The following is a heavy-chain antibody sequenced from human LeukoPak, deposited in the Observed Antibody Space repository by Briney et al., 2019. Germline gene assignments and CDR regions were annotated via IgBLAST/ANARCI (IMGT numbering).Heavy chain of an antibody. CDR1: GFIFSSYS. CDR2: LSSDGSNY. V-gene: IGHV3-30-3*01. D-gene: IGHD5-12*01. CDR3: ARDRAYSGNDATYFDF. J-gene: IGHJ4*02. Sequence: GRSLRLSCVASGFIFSSYSIHWVRQAPGKGLEWVAVLSSDGSNYFYADSVKGRFTISRDNSKTTLYIQMDSLILEHTAVYYCARDRAYSGNDATYFDFWGQGTLVTVSS.